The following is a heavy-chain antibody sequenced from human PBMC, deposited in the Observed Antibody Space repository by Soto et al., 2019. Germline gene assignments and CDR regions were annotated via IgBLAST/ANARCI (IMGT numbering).Heavy chain of an antibody. D-gene: IGHD4-17*01. J-gene: IGHJ4*02. CDR3: ARLPRMTTVTPDY. CDR2: IYYSGST. Sequence: SEPLSLTCTVSGGSISSSGYYWGWISQPPGKGLEWIVNIYYSGSTYYNPSLKSRVTISVHTSKNQFSLKLSSVTAADTAVYYCARLPRMTTVTPDYWGQGTLVTVSS. CDR1: GGSISSSGYY. V-gene: IGHV4-39*01.